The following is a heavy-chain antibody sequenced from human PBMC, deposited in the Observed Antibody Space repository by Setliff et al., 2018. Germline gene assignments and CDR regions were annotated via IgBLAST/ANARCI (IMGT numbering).Heavy chain of an antibody. V-gene: IGHV4-59*11. CDR1: GGSISSHY. J-gene: IGHJ6*03. Sequence: SETLSLTCTVSGGSISSHYWSWIRQPPGKGLEWIGYIYYSGSTNYNPSLKSRVTISVDTSKNQFSLKRSSVTAADTAVYYCARARWWPLLGYYMDVWGKGTTVT. D-gene: IGHD2-8*02. CDR3: ARARWWPLLGYYMDV. CDR2: IYYSGST.